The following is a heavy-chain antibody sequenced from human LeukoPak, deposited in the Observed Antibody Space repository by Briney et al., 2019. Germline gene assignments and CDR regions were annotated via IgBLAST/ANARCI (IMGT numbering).Heavy chain of an antibody. CDR2: ISASGIST. CDR3: AKSSSGTDNPVGFDP. V-gene: IGHV3-23*01. D-gene: IGHD3-22*01. CDR1: EFTFRNYA. J-gene: IGHJ5*02. Sequence: GGSLRLSCAASEFTFRNYAMNWVRQAPGKGLEWVSTISASGISTYYADSVKGRFTISRDNSKNTLYLQMNSLRAEDTAVYYCAKSSSGTDNPVGFDPWGQGTLVTVSS.